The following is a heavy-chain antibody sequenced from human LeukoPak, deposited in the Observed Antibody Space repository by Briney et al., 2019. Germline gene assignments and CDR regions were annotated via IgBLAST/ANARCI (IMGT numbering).Heavy chain of an antibody. V-gene: IGHV3-30*02. CDR2: IRYDGRNK. D-gene: IGHD3-22*01. J-gene: IGHJ4*02. Sequence: GGSLRLSCAASGFTFSNYGMHWVRQAPGKGLEWVAFIRYDGRNKYYADSVKGRFTISRDNSKNTLYLQMNSLRAEDTAVYYCAKDRYDSSARDWGQGTLVTVSS. CDR1: GFTFSNYG. CDR3: AKDRYDSSARD.